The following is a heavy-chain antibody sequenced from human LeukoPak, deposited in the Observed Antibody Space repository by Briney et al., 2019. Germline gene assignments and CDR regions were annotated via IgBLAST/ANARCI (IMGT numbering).Heavy chain of an antibody. D-gene: IGHD3-22*01. J-gene: IGHJ4*02. Sequence: GGSLRLSCAASGFTFSSYAMSWVRQAPGKGLERVSAISGSGGSTYYADSVKGRFTISRDNSKNTLYLQMNSLRAEDTAVYYCAKGYISDSTMIVVDATPFDYWGQGTLVTVSS. CDR3: AKGYISDSTMIVVDATPFDY. CDR1: GFTFSSYA. V-gene: IGHV3-23*01. CDR2: ISGSGGST.